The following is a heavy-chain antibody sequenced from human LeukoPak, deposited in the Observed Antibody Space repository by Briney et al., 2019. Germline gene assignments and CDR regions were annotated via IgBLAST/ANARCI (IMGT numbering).Heavy chain of an antibody. CDR2: IYYSGST. CDR1: GGSISSSSYY. V-gene: IGHV4-39*07. J-gene: IGHJ4*02. D-gene: IGHD6-13*01. CDR3: ARDSYSSSWYSDRYFDY. Sequence: NPSETLSLTCTVSGGSISSSSYYWGWIRQPPGKGLEWIGSIYYSGSTYYNPSLKSRVTISVDTSKNQFSLKLSSVTAADTAVYYCARDSYSSSWYSDRYFDYWGQGTLVTVSS.